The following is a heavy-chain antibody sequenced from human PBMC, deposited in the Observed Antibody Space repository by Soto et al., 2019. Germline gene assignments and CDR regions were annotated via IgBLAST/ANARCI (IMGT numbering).Heavy chain of an antibody. CDR1: GFTFSRYA. CDR3: AKWAKRSPFDP. CDR2: ISGGGSSE. Sequence: GGSLRLSCAASGFTFSRYAMHWVRQAPGKGLEWVAVISGGGSSEYYADSVKGRFTISRDSSKNTLYLQMNSLRVEDTAVYYCAKWAKRSPFDPWGQGNLVTVSP. V-gene: IGHV3-30*18. J-gene: IGHJ5*02.